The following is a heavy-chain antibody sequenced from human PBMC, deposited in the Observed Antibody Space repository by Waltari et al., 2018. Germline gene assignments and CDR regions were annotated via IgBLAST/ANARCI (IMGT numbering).Heavy chain of an antibody. CDR1: GGTFSSYA. D-gene: IGHD3-10*01. Sequence: QVQLVQSGAEVQKPGSSVKVSCKASGGTFSSYAISSVRQAPGQGREWVGGIIPCVGTANNAQKFQVGVTITADESTSTAYLELSSLRSKDTAGYYSAGGLRFGELYAPDACDSWGQETMVTVSS. V-gene: IGHV1-69*01. CDR3: AGGLRFGELYAPDACDS. CDR2: IIPCVGTA. J-gene: IGHJ3*02.